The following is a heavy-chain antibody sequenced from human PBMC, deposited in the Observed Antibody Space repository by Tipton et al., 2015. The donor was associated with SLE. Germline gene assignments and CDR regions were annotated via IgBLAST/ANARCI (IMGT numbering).Heavy chain of an antibody. CDR3: VVCSPSSCSYFDY. CDR1: GGSFSGYY. Sequence: GLVKPSETLSLTCAVDGGSFSGYYWTWIRQPPGRGLEWIGEIYHSGSTNYSPSLKSRVNISVDTSKKQCSLRLSSVTAADTAVYYCVVCSPSSCSYFDYWGQGTLVTVSS. D-gene: IGHD2-2*01. CDR2: IYHSGST. V-gene: IGHV4-34*01. J-gene: IGHJ4*02.